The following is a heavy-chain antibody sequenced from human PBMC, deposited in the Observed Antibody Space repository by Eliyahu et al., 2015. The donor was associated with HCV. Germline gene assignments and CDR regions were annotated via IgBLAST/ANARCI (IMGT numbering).Heavy chain of an antibody. CDR1: GFSLSTSGVG. CDR3: AHITWWYRPFDY. CDR2: IYWNDDK. Sequence: QITLKESGPTLVKPTQTLTLTCTFSGFSLSTSGVGVGWIRQPPGKALEWLALIYWNDDKRYSPSLKSRLTITKDTSKNQVVLTMTNMDPVDTATYYCAHITWWYRPFDYWGQGTLVTVSS. V-gene: IGHV2-5*01. D-gene: IGHD2-15*01. J-gene: IGHJ4*02.